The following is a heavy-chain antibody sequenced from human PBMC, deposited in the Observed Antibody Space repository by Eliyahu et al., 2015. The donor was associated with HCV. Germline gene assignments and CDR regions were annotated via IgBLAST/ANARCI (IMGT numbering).Heavy chain of an antibody. J-gene: IGHJ4*02. CDR3: AREGSYYDYVWGSYRSYYFDY. CDR1: GFTFSSXW. V-gene: IGHV3-7*03. CDR2: IKQDGSEK. D-gene: IGHD3-16*02. Sequence: EVQLVESGGGLVQPGGSLRLSCAASGFTFSSXWMSWVRQAPGKGLEWVANIKQDGSEKYYVDSVKGRFTISRDNAKNSLYLQMNSLRAEDTAVYYCAREGSYYDYVWGSYRSYYFDYWGQGTLVTVSS.